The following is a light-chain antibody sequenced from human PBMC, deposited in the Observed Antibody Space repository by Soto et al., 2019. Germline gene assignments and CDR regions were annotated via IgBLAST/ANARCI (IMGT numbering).Light chain of an antibody. CDR1: QSISSY. J-gene: IGKJ1*01. V-gene: IGKV1-5*03. CDR2: KAS. Sequence: DSQMTQSPSTLSASVGDRVTITCRASQSISSYLAWYQQKPGKAPNLLIYKASTLEAGVPSRFSGSGSGTEFTLTISSLQPDDFATYYCQQYSSYPWTFGQGTKVDIK. CDR3: QQYSSYPWT.